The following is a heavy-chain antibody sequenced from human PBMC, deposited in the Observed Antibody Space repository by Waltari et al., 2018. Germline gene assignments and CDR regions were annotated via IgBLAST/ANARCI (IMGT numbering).Heavy chain of an antibody. CDR3: EQTGYRSSWSPYYFDY. V-gene: IGHV3-23*01. J-gene: IGHJ4*02. Sequence: EVQLLESGGGLVQPGGSLRLSCAASGYTFNTYAMSWVRQAPGKGLAWVSAVSTSGSGTFYAESVKGRFTISRENSKNALCLQMNSLRVEDTAAYYCEQTGYRSSWSPYYFDYWGQGTLVTVSS. CDR1: GYTFNTYA. CDR2: VSTSGSGT. D-gene: IGHD6-13*01.